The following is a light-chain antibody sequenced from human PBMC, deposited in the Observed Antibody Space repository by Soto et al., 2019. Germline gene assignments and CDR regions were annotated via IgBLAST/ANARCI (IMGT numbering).Light chain of an antibody. Sequence: QSVLTRPASVSGSPGQSITISCTGTSSDVGDYNYVSWYRHHPGEAPKLMIYDVSKWPSGVSNRFSGSRSGNTASLTISGLQAEDEADYYCSSYSSSSTPVVFGGGTQLTVL. J-gene: IGLJ7*01. CDR1: SSDVGDYNY. CDR3: SSYSSSSTPVV. V-gene: IGLV2-14*03. CDR2: DVS.